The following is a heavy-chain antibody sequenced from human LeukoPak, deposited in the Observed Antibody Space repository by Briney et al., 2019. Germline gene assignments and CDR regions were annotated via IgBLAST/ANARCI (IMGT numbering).Heavy chain of an antibody. D-gene: IGHD6-13*01. CDR2: IYYSGST. Sequence: SETLSLTCTVSGGSISSYYWSWIRQPPGKGLEWIGYIYYSGSTNYNPSLKSRVTISVDTSKNQFSLKLGSVTAADTAVYYCARDGSAAGYPFDYWGQGTLVTVSS. CDR1: GGSISSYY. J-gene: IGHJ4*02. V-gene: IGHV4-59*12. CDR3: ARDGSAAGYPFDY.